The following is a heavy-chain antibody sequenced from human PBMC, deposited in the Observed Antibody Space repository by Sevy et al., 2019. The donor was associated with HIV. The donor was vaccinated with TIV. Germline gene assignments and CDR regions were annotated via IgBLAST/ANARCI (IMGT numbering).Heavy chain of an antibody. J-gene: IGHJ6*02. D-gene: IGHD1-26*01. V-gene: IGHV3-9*01. CDR3: AKDMMSVGSYYYYYGMDV. CDR1: GFTFDDYA. CDR2: ISWNSGSI. Sequence: GGSPRLSCAASGFTFDDYAMHWVRQAPGKGLEWVSGISWNSGSIGYADSVKGRFTISRDNAKNSLYLQMNSLRAEDTALYYCAKDMMSVGSYYYYYGMDVWGQGTTVTVSS.